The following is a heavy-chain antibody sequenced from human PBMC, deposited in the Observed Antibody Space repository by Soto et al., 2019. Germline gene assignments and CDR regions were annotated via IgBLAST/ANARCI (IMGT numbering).Heavy chain of an antibody. J-gene: IGHJ6*02. V-gene: IGHV3-33*01. CDR1: GFTFRDHA. D-gene: IGHD5-12*01. Sequence: HPGGSLRLSCAASGFTFRDHAMHWVRQAPGKGREWLAIIWNDGSNKFYAGSVQGRFTISRDNSKNTVYLQMNTLSAEDTAVYYCARALFPDVDIYAMDVWGQGTTVTVSS. CDR2: IWNDGSNK. CDR3: ARALFPDVDIYAMDV.